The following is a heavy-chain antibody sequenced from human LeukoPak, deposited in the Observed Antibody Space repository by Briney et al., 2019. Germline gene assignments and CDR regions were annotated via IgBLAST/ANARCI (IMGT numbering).Heavy chain of an antibody. J-gene: IGHJ4*02. Sequence: GGSLRLSCAASGFTFSSYEMNWVRQAPGKGLEWVSYISSSGSTIYYADSVKGRFTISRDNAKNSLYLQMNSLRAEDTAVYYCARNYWNDINCFDYWGQGTLVTVSS. CDR2: ISSSGSTI. D-gene: IGHD1-1*01. V-gene: IGHV3-48*03. CDR1: GFTFSSYE. CDR3: ARNYWNDINCFDY.